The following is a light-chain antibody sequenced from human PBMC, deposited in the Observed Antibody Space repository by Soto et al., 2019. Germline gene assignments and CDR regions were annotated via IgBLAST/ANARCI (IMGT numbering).Light chain of an antibody. V-gene: IGLV1-40*01. CDR3: QTYDSSLSGLFV. CDR1: SSNIGAGYD. Sequence: QSVLTQPPSVSGAPGQRVTISCTGSSSNIGAGYDVHWYQQLPGTAPKLLIFGNGNRPSGVPDRFSGSKSDTSASLAITGRQAEDEADYYCQTYDSSLSGLFVFGTGTKVP. J-gene: IGLJ1*01. CDR2: GNG.